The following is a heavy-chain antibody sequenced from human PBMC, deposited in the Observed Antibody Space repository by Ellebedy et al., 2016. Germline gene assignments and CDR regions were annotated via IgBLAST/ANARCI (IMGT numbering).Heavy chain of an antibody. CDR1: GGSFSGYY. Sequence: GSLRLSXAVYGGSFSGYYWSWIRQPPGKGLEWIGEINHSGSTNYNPSLKSRVTISVDTSKNQFSLKLSSVTAADTAVYYCARDHSGSYWFDPWGQGTLVTVSS. V-gene: IGHV4-34*01. CDR3: ARDHSGSYWFDP. CDR2: INHSGST. J-gene: IGHJ5*02. D-gene: IGHD1-26*01.